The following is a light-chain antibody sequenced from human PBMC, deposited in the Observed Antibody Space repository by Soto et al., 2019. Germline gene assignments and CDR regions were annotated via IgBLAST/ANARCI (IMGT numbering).Light chain of an antibody. CDR3: QQSTNWPHT. Sequence: EIVMTQSPATLYVSPGERATLSCRASQSIGSNLAWYQQKPGQAPRLLIYGAFTRATGIPARFSGSGSGTEFTLTISSLQSEDFAVYYCQQSTNWPHTFGQGTKVEIK. V-gene: IGKV3-15*01. CDR1: QSIGSN. J-gene: IGKJ1*01. CDR2: GAF.